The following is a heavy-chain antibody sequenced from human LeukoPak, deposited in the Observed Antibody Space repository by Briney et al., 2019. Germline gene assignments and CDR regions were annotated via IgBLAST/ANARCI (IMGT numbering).Heavy chain of an antibody. CDR2: IYYSGST. V-gene: IGHV4-59*01. Sequence: SETLSLTCTVSGGSISSYYWSWIRQPPGKGLEWIGYIYYSGSTNYNPSLKSRVTISVDTSKNQFSLKLSSVTAADTAVYYCARDCTNGVCYTAVDAFDIWGQGTMVTVSS. J-gene: IGHJ3*02. CDR3: ARDCTNGVCYTAVDAFDI. CDR1: GGSISSYY. D-gene: IGHD2-8*01.